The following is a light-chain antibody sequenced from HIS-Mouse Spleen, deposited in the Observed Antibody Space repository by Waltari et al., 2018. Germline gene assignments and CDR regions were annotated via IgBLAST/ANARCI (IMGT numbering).Light chain of an antibody. J-gene: IGLJ1*01. Sequence: SSELTQDPAVSVALGQTVRITCQGDSLRSYYASWYQQKPVQAPVLVIYSKNNRPSGLPDPFSGSSSGNTDSFHITGAQAEDETEYYCKSRDSSGIQLRVFGTGTKVTVL. V-gene: IGLV3-19*01. CDR2: SKN. CDR3: KSRDSSGIQLRV. CDR1: SLRSYY.